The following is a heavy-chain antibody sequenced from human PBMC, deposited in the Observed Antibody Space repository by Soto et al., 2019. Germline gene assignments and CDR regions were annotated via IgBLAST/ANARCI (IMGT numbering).Heavy chain of an antibody. J-gene: IGHJ4*02. CDR2: FYYTGST. D-gene: IGHD3-10*01. V-gene: IGHV4-31*03. CDR1: GGSINTVSFF. Sequence: SETVSPTSNVSGGSINTVSFFWSWIRHHPGKGLEWIGYFYYTGSTYYNPSLESRVTITADTSQNQLSLRLTSVTAADTAVYYCARAKFYRGVMDQFDYWGQGTPVTVSS. CDR3: ARAKFYRGVMDQFDY.